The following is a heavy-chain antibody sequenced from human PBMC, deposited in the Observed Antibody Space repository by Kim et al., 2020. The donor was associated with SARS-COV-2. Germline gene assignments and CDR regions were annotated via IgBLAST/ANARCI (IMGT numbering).Heavy chain of an antibody. Sequence: GSLRLSCAASGFTFSSYWMHWVRQAPGKGLVWVSRINSDGSSTSYADSVKGRFTISRDNAKNTLYLQMNSLRAEDTAVYYCASLFFGELGGDAFDIWGQGTMVTVSS. J-gene: IGHJ3*02. D-gene: IGHD3-10*01. CDR1: GFTFSSYW. CDR3: ASLFFGELGGDAFDI. V-gene: IGHV3-74*01. CDR2: INSDGSST.